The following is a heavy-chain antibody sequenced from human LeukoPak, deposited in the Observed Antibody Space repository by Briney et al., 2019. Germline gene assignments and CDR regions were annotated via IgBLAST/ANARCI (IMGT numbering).Heavy chain of an antibody. CDR2: IWYDGSNE. J-gene: IGHJ4*02. V-gene: IGHV3-33*01. D-gene: IGHD3-3*01. CDR3: ARKGVVHPHPYFDY. CDR1: GFTFSSYG. Sequence: GGSLRLSCGASGFTFSSYGMHWVRQAPGKGLEWVAVIWYDGSNENYADSVKGRFTISRDNSKNTLYLQMNSLRAEDTAVYYCARKGVVHPHPYFDYWGQGTLVTVSS.